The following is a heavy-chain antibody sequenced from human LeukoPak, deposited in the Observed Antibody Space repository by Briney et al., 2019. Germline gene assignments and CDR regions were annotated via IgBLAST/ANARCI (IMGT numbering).Heavy chain of an antibody. CDR2: IYSGGSA. D-gene: IGHD3-3*01. V-gene: IGHV3-53*01. Sequence: GGSLRLSCEVSGFTVSGDYMSWVRQAPGKGLEWVSVIYSGGSAYYADSVKGRFTISRDNSKNTLYLQMNSLRADDTAVYYCARHDWFDPWGQGTLVTVSS. J-gene: IGHJ5*02. CDR3: ARHDWFDP. CDR1: GFTVSGDY.